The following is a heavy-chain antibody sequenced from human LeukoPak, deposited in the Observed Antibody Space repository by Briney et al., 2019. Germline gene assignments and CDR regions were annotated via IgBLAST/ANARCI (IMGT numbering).Heavy chain of an antibody. CDR2: IKSKADGGTT. V-gene: IGHV3-15*01. Sequence: PGGSLRLSCAASGFTFNNAWMSWVRQAPGKGLEWVGRIKSKADGGTTDYAAPVKGRFTISRDDSKNTLYLLMNSLKSEDTAVYYCTTSFTATEGAFDIWGQGTMVTVSS. CDR1: GFTFNNAW. J-gene: IGHJ3*02. CDR3: TTSFTATEGAFDI. D-gene: IGHD5-18*01.